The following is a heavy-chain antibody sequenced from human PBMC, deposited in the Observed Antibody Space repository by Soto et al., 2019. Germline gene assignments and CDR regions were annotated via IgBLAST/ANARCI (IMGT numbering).Heavy chain of an antibody. CDR2: ISYAVSTQ. CDR1: GFTFSGYG. D-gene: IGHD5-18*01. CDR3: AKDEGWRIQLWLGSYGLDV. Sequence: QVQLDESGGGVVQPGRSLRLSCEASGFTFSGYGMHWVRQAPGKGLEWVAVISYAVSTQYYAESVKGRFTISRDNAKNTLFLQMEGLRVEDTGIYYCAKDEGWRIQLWLGSYGLDVWGHGTTVTVSS. J-gene: IGHJ6*02. V-gene: IGHV3-30*18.